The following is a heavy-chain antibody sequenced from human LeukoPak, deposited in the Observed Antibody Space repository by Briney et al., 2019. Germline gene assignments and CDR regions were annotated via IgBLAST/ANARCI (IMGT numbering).Heavy chain of an antibody. J-gene: IGHJ3*02. CDR1: GGSINNYY. Sequence: SETLSLTCTVSGGSINNYYWSWIRQPAGKGLEWIGRNYTRGSTNYNPSLKSRVTSSVDTSNNQFSLKLSSVTAADTAVYYCARGRYCSADICPAGDSFDIWGQGTMGSVSS. V-gene: IGHV4-4*07. D-gene: IGHD2-15*01. CDR2: NYTRGST. CDR3: ARGRYCSADICPAGDSFDI.